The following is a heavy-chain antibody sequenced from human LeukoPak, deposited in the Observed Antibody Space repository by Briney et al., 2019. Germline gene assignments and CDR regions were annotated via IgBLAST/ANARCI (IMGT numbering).Heavy chain of an antibody. CDR2: ISGRGGST. J-gene: IGHJ4*02. CDR1: GFTFSSYA. Sequence: GGSLRLSCAASGFTFSSYAMSWVRQAPGKGLKWVSCISGRGGSTDYADSVKGRFTISRDNSKNTLYLQMNSLRAEDTAVYYCASSQDTAMVEFYWGQGTLVTVSS. CDR3: ASSQDTAMVEFY. D-gene: IGHD5-18*01. V-gene: IGHV3-23*01.